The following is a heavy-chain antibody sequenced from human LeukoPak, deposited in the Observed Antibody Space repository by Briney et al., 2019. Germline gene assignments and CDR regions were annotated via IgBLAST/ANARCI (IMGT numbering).Heavy chain of an antibody. CDR3: ATLSITMIEVDDAFDI. CDR2: ISYDGSNK. Sequence: GRSLRLSCAASGFTFSSYDMHWLRQAPGKGLEWVTDISYDGSNKYYADSVKGRFTISRDNSKNKLYLQMTSLRPEDTAVYYCATLSITMIEVDDAFDIWGQGTMVTVSS. J-gene: IGHJ3*02. CDR1: GFTFSSYD. V-gene: IGHV3-30*03. D-gene: IGHD3-22*01.